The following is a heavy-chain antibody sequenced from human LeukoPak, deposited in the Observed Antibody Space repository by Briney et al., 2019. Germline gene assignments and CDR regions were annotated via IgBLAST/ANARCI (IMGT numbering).Heavy chain of an antibody. Sequence: KPSETLSLTCTVSGGSISSSSYYWGWIRHPPGKGLEWIGSIYYSGSTYYNPSLKSRVTISVDTSKNQFSLKLSSVTAADTAVYYCARHRPLFARLYAPSNWFDPWGQGTLVTVSS. V-gene: IGHV4-39*01. D-gene: IGHD2-8*01. CDR3: ARHRPLFARLYAPSNWFDP. CDR2: IYYSGST. CDR1: GGSISSSSYY. J-gene: IGHJ5*02.